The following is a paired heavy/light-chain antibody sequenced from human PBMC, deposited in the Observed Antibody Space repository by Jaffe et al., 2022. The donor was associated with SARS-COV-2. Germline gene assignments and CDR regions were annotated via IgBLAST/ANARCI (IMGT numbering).Heavy chain of an antibody. CDR3: ARGYMVRGVSYYFYGMDV. Sequence: EVQLVESGGGLVQPGGSLRLSCAASGFTFSSYWMSWVRQAPGKGLEWVANIKHDGSEKYYVDSVKGRFTFSRDNAENSLYLQMNSLRAEDTAVYFCARGYMVRGVSYYFYGMDVWGQGTTVTVSS. J-gene: IGHJ6*02. V-gene: IGHV3-7*03. CDR1: GFTFSSYW. D-gene: IGHD3-10*01. CDR2: IKHDGSEK.
Light chain of an antibody. Sequence: EIVLTQSSGTLSLSPGERATLSCRASQSVSSTYLAWYQQKPGQAPRLLIYGATSRATGIPDRFSGSGSGTDFTLTISRLEPEDFAVYYCQRYGSSVLTFGGGTKVEIK. CDR1: QSVSSTY. CDR2: GAT. J-gene: IGKJ4*01. V-gene: IGKV3-20*01. CDR3: QRYGSSVLT.